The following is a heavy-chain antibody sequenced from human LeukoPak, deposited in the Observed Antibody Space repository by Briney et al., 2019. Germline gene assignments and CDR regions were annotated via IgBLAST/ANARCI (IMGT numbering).Heavy chain of an antibody. Sequence: GGSLRLSCAASGFTFSSYSMNWVRQAPGKGLEWVSYISSSSSTIYYADSVKGRFTISRDNAKNSLYLQMNSLRAEDTAVYYCARDDGSGSYGMDVWGKGTTVTISS. CDR1: GFTFSSYS. CDR3: ARDDGSGSYGMDV. D-gene: IGHD3-10*01. J-gene: IGHJ6*03. V-gene: IGHV3-48*01. CDR2: ISSSSSTI.